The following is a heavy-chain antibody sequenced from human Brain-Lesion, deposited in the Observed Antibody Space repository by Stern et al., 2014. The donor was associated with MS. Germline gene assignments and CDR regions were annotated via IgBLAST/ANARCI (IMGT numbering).Heavy chain of an antibody. D-gene: IGHD1-26*01. J-gene: IGHJ4*02. CDR3: ATLSPGAGGNYYRHFDY. CDR1: GYTLTELS. V-gene: IGHV1-24*01. CDR2: FDPKDGET. Sequence: SGAEVKKPGASVKVSCKVSGYTLTELSMHWVRQAPRKGLEWMGGFDPKDGETSYAQKFQGRVTMTEDTSTDTAYMELSSLRSEDTAVYYCATLSPGAGGNYYRHFDYWGQGTLVTVSS.